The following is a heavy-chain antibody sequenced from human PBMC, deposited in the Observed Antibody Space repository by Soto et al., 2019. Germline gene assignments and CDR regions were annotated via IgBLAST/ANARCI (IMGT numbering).Heavy chain of an antibody. Sequence: QVQLQESGPGLVKPSETLYLTCTVSGVSISTYYWTWIRHPPGKGLEWIGQVFYSGNTNYNPSIKIRVTISVRESRNQFSLSRSSVPVADTAMYYWASRDYNDACDIWGQGTLVPASS. CDR2: VFYSGNT. CDR3: ASRDYNDACDI. CDR1: GVSISTYY. D-gene: IGHD4-4*01. J-gene: IGHJ3*02. V-gene: IGHV4-59*01.